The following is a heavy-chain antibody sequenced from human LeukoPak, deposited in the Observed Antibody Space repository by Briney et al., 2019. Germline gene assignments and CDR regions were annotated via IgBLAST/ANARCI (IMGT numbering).Heavy chain of an antibody. CDR1: GGSISSYY. Sequence: SETLSLTCTVSGGSISSYYWSWIRQPPGKGLEWIGYIYYSGSTNYNPSLKSRVTISVDTSKNQFSLKLSSVTAADTAVYYCARAGYDYGVKRAFDIWGQGTMVTVSS. J-gene: IGHJ3*02. CDR3: ARAGYDYGVKRAFDI. V-gene: IGHV4-59*01. CDR2: IYYSGST. D-gene: IGHD4-23*01.